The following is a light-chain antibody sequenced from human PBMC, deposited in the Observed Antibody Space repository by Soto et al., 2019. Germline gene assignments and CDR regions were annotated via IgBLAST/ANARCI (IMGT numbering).Light chain of an antibody. CDR3: QAWDSRTGV. CDR2: QDS. Sequence: SYERTQPPSVSVSPGQTASITCSGDKLGDKYACWYQQKPGQSPVLVIYQDSKRPSGIPERFSGSNSGNTSTLTISGTQARDEADYYCQAWDSRTGVFGTGTKLTVL. V-gene: IGLV3-1*01. CDR1: KLGDKY. J-gene: IGLJ1*01.